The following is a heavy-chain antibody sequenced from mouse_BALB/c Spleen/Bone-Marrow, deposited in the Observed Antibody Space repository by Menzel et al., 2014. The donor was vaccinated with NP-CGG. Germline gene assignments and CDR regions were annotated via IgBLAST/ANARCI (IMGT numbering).Heavy chain of an antibody. Sequence: DVKLVESGGDLVKPGGSLKLSCAASGFTFSSYGMSWVRQTPDKRLEWVATISSGGVYTYYPDSVKGRFTISRGNAKNTLYLQMSSLKSEDTAMYYCARRTGTDYYAMDYWGQGTSVTVSS. CDR3: ARRTGTDYYAMDY. CDR1: GFTFSSYG. J-gene: IGHJ4*01. V-gene: IGHV5-6*02. D-gene: IGHD4-1*01. CDR2: ISSGGVYT.